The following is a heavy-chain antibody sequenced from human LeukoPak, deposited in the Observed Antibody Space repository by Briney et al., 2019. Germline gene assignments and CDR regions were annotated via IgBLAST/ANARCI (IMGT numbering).Heavy chain of an antibody. CDR3: AKDRGYSSGWYAGGVDY. CDR1: GFTFRNYA. J-gene: IGHJ4*02. D-gene: IGHD6-19*01. CDR2: ISYDGSDK. Sequence: GGSLRLSCAASGFTFRNYAMHWVRQAPGKGLEWVAVISYDGSDKYYADSVKGRFTISRDNSKNTLYLQMNSLRAEDTAVYYCAKDRGYSSGWYAGGVDYWGQGTLVTVSS. V-gene: IGHV3-30*02.